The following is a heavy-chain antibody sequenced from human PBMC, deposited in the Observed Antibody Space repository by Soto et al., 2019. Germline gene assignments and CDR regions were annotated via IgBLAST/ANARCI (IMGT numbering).Heavy chain of an antibody. CDR2: IWYDGSNK. D-gene: IGHD3-3*01. J-gene: IGHJ6*02. Sequence: PGGSLRLSCAASGFSFSSYGMHWVRQAPGKGLEWVAVIWYDGSNKYYADSVKGRFTISRDNSKNTLYLQMNSLRAEDTAVYYCARGYDFWSGYYYPYGMDVWGQGTKVTVSS. V-gene: IGHV3-33*01. CDR3: ARGYDFWSGYYYPYGMDV. CDR1: GFSFSSYG.